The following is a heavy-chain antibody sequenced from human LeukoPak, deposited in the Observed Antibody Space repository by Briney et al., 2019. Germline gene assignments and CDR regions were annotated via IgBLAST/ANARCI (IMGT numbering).Heavy chain of an antibody. D-gene: IGHD3-9*01. CDR3: ARDKMAYPPLARYYLGY. J-gene: IGHJ4*02. CDR2: ISYDGSNK. CDR1: GFTFSSYA. V-gene: IGHV3-30*01. Sequence: PGGSLRLSCAASGFTFSSYAMHWVRQAPGKGLEWVAVISYDGSNKYYADSVKGRFTISRDNSKNTLYLQMNSLRAEDTAVYYCARDKMAYPPLARYYLGYWGQGTLVTVSS.